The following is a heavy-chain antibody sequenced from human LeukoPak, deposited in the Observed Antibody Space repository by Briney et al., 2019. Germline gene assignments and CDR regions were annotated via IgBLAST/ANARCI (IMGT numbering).Heavy chain of an antibody. Sequence: PGGSLRLSCAVSGFTVSSNYMSWVRQAPGKGLEWVSVIYSGGSTYYADSVKGRFTISRDNSKNTLYLQVNSLRVEDTAVYHCARAPNYWYFDLWGRGTLVTVSS. CDR1: GFTVSSNY. CDR2: IYSGGST. J-gene: IGHJ2*01. V-gene: IGHV3-66*01. CDR3: ARAPNYWYFDL.